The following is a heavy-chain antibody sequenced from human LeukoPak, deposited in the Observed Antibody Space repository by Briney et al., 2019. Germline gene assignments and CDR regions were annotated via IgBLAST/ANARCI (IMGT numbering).Heavy chain of an antibody. CDR2: INHSGST. Sequence: SETLSLTCTVSGYSISSGYYWSWIRQPPGKGLEWIGEINHSGSTNYNPSLKSRVTISVDTSKNQFSLKLSSVTVADTAVYYCANGGSYYDFWSGYRYFDYWGQGTLVTVSS. J-gene: IGHJ4*02. V-gene: IGHV4-38-2*02. D-gene: IGHD3-3*01. CDR3: ANGGSYYDFWSGYRYFDY. CDR1: GYSISSGYY.